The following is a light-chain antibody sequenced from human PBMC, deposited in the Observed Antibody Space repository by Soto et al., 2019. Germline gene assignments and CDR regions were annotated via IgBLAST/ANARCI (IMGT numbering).Light chain of an antibody. CDR2: GAS. Sequence: EIVLPQSPAPLSVSPGERSTLSCMGIQSVSSNLAWYQQKPGQAPRLLIYGASTRATGIPARFSGSGSGTEFTLTISSLQSEDFAVYYCQQYNNWPPAITFGQGTRLEI. J-gene: IGKJ5*01. CDR3: QQYNNWPPAIT. CDR1: QSVSSN. V-gene: IGKV3-15*01.